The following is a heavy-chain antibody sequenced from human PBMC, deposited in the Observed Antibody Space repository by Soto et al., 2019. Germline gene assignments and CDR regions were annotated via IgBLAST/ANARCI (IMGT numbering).Heavy chain of an antibody. CDR1: GYTFTSYD. Sequence: QVQLVQSGAEVKKPGASVKVSCKASGYTFTSYDINWVRQATGQGLEWMGWMNPNSGNTGYAQKFQGRVTMTRNTSKSTAYMELSSLKSEDTAVYYCATSGWYPIQFDYWGQGTLVTVSS. J-gene: IGHJ4*02. D-gene: IGHD6-19*01. V-gene: IGHV1-8*01. CDR3: ATSGWYPIQFDY. CDR2: MNPNSGNT.